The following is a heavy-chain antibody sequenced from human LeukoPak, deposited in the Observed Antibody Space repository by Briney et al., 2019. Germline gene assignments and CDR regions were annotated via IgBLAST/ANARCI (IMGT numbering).Heavy chain of an antibody. Sequence: GGSLRLSCAASGFTFSSYSMNWVRQVPGKGLEWVSSISSSSSYIYYADSVKGRFTISRDNAKNSLYLQMNSLRAEDTAVYYCARDGQTVYNWNDLAYWGQGTLVTVSS. V-gene: IGHV3-21*01. CDR2: ISSSSSYI. CDR3: ARDGQTVYNWNDLAY. D-gene: IGHD1-1*01. CDR1: GFTFSSYS. J-gene: IGHJ4*02.